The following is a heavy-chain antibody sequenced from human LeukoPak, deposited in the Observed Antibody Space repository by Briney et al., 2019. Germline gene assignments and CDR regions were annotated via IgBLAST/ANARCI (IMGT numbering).Heavy chain of an antibody. CDR2: IWYDGSKK. D-gene: IGHD3-10*01. CDR3: AKDYGTASNWFDP. J-gene: IGHJ5*02. V-gene: IGHV3-30*02. Sequence: GGSLRLSCAAAGFTFSSYGMHWVRQAPGKGLEWVAFIWYDGSKKFYADSVTGRFTISRDNSKNTLCLQMNSLRAEDSAVYSCAKDYGTASNWFDPWGQGTLVTVSS. CDR1: GFTFSSYG.